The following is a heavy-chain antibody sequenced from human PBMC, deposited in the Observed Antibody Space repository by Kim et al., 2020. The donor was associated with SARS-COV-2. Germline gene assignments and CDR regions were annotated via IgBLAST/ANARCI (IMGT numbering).Heavy chain of an antibody. CDR1: GFTFSSYG. D-gene: IGHD6-6*01. V-gene: IGHV3-30*03. Sequence: GGSLRLSCAASGFTFSSYGMHWVRQAPGKGLEWVAVISYDGSNKYYADSVKGRFTISRDNSKNTLYLQMNSLRAEDTAVYYCATSGYSSSSVYYYYGMDVWVQGTTVTVSS. CDR3: ATSGYSSSSVYYYYGMDV. CDR2: ISYDGSNK. J-gene: IGHJ6*02.